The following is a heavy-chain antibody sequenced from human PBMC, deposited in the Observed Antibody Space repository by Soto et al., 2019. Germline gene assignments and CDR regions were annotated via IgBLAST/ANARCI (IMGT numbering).Heavy chain of an antibody. J-gene: IGHJ5*02. D-gene: IGHD3-22*01. V-gene: IGHV1-69*13. CDR2: IIPIFGTA. Sequence: SVKVSCKASGGTFSSYAISWVRQAPGQGLEWMGGIIPIFGTANYAQKFQGRVTITADESTSTAYMELSSLRSEDTAVYYCAIDTQYYDSSGHWFDPWGQGTLVTVSS. CDR1: GGTFSSYA. CDR3: AIDTQYYDSSGHWFDP.